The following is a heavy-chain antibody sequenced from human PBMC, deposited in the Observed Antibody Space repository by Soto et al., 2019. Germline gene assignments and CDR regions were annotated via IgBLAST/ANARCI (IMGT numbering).Heavy chain of an antibody. D-gene: IGHD3-22*01. J-gene: IGHJ4*02. Sequence: QVQLVQSGAEVKKPGASVKVSCKASGYTFTSYAMHWVRQAPGQSLEWMGWINAGNGNTKYSQKFQGRVTITRDTSASTAYMELSSLRSEGTAVYYCARGDYYDIHDYWGQGTLVTVSS. CDR2: INAGNGNT. CDR1: GYTFTSYA. V-gene: IGHV1-3*01. CDR3: ARGDYYDIHDY.